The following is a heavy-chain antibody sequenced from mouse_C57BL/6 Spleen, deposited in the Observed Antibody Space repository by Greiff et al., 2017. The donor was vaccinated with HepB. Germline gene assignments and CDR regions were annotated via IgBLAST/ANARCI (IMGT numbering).Heavy chain of an antibody. CDR3: ARDARTVPWFAY. J-gene: IGHJ3*01. Sequence: EVMLVESGGGLVQSGRSLRLSCATSGFTFSDFYMEWVRQAPGKGLEWIAASRNKANDYTTEYSASVKGRFIVSRDTSQSILYLQMNALRAEDTAIYYCARDARTVPWFAYWGQGTLVTVSA. CDR1: GFTFSDFY. CDR2: SRNKANDYTT. V-gene: IGHV7-1*01. D-gene: IGHD1-1*01.